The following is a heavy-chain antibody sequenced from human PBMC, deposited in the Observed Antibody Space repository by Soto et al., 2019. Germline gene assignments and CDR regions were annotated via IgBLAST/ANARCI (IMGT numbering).Heavy chain of an antibody. J-gene: IGHJ6*02. Sequence: ASVKVSCKASGYTFTSYDINWVRQATGQGLEWMGWMNPNSGNTGYAQKFQGRVTMTRNTSISTAYMELSSLRSEDTAVYYCARAALYYYGSGSYHTGYYYYYGMDVWGQGTTVTVSS. D-gene: IGHD3-10*01. CDR2: MNPNSGNT. CDR3: ARAALYYYGSGSYHTGYYYYYGMDV. CDR1: GYTFTSYD. V-gene: IGHV1-8*01.